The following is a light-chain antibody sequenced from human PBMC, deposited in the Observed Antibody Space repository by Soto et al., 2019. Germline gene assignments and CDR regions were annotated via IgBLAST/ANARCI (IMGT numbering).Light chain of an antibody. CDR1: QSISAY. CDR3: QQRYSTPFT. J-gene: IGKJ3*01. CDR2: AAS. Sequence: DIQMTQSPSSLSASVGDRVTITCRAGQSISAYLNWYQHKPGKAPKLLIYAASSLQSGVPLRFSRRGSGTDFTLTISSLQPEDFATYYCQQRYSTPFTFGPGTKVDIK. V-gene: IGKV1-39*01.